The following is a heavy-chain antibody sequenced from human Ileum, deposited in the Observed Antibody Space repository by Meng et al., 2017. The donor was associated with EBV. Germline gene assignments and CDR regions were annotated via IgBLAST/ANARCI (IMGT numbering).Heavy chain of an antibody. J-gene: IGHJ4*02. V-gene: IGHV4-34*01. CDR1: GGSFSGYY. Sequence: QVQLHQWGAGLLNTSETLSLTCAVYGGSFSGYYWTWICQPPGKGLEWIGEINHSGSTNYNPSLKSRVTISVDKNQFSLKLSSVTAADTAVYYCARGFYTYGSSCFDYWGQGTLVTVSS. CDR2: INHSGST. D-gene: IGHD6-13*01. CDR3: ARGFYTYGSSCFDY.